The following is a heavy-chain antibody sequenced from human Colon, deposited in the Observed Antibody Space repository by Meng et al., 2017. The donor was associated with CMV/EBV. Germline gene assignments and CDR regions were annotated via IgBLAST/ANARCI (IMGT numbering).Heavy chain of an antibody. CDR1: GDSVSSNSAA. V-gene: IGHV6-1*01. D-gene: IGHD3-10*01. CDR2: TYYKSKWYD. Sequence: SETLSLTCAISGDSVSSNSAAWNWVRQSPSRGLEWLGRTYYKSKWYDDYAVAVKSRITITPDTSTNRFSLHLKSVTPEDTAVYYCARDRVSMVRGVIYDYYGMDVWGQGTTVTVS. J-gene: IGHJ6*02. CDR3: ARDRVSMVRGVIYDYYGMDV.